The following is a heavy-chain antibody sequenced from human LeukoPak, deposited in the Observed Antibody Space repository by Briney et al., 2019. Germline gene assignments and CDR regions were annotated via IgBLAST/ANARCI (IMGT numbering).Heavy chain of an antibody. CDR3: ARLNCGGDCYGGFDY. V-gene: IGHV1-2*05. J-gene: IGHJ4*02. D-gene: IGHD2-21*02. Sequence: ASVKVSCKASRYTFTGYYMHWVRQAPGQGLEWMGRINPNSGGTNFAQKFQGRGTMTRDTSISTAYLELSRLRSDDTDVYYCARLNCGGDCYGGFDYWGQGTMVTVSS. CDR2: INPNSGGT. CDR1: RYTFTGYY.